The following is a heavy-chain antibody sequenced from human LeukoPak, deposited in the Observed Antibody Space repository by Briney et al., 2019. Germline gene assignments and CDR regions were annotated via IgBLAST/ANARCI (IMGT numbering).Heavy chain of an antibody. Sequence: SETLSLTCTVSGGSISSYYWSWIRQPAGKGLEWIGRIYTSGSTNYNPSLKSLVTMSVDTSKNQFSLKLSSVTAADTAVYYCARDAPGYYDFWSGYTNWFDPWGQGTLVTVSS. CDR2: IYTSGST. V-gene: IGHV4-4*07. D-gene: IGHD3-3*01. CDR3: ARDAPGYYDFWSGYTNWFDP. CDR1: GGSISSYY. J-gene: IGHJ5*02.